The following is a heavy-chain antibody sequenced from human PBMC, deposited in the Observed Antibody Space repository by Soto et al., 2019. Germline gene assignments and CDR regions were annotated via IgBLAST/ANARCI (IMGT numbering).Heavy chain of an antibody. CDR3: ARSIVVVTALDY. V-gene: IGHV1-3*05. Sequence: QVQLVQSGAEEKKPGASVKVSCKASGYTFTSYAMHWVRQAPGQRLEWMGWINDGNGNTKYSQKFQGRVTITRDTSASIAYMELSSLRSEDTAVYYCARSIVVVTALDYWGQGILVTVSS. D-gene: IGHD2-21*02. J-gene: IGHJ4*02. CDR1: GYTFTSYA. CDR2: INDGNGNT.